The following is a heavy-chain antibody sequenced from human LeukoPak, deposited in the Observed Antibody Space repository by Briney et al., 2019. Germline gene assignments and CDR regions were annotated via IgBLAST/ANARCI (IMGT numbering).Heavy chain of an antibody. D-gene: IGHD2-2*01. Sequence: SETLSLTCTVSGGSISSSSYFWGWIRQPPGKGLEWIGSIYYSGRTYYNPSLKSRVTISEDTSKNQFSLKLSSVTAADTAVYYCARRVGGGYCSSTSCYLDYWGQGTLVTVSS. J-gene: IGHJ4*02. CDR1: GGSISSSSYF. CDR2: IYYSGRT. V-gene: IGHV4-39*01. CDR3: ARRVGGGYCSSTSCYLDY.